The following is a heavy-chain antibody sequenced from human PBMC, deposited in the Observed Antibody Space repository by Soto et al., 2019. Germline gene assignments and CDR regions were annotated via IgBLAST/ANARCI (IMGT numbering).Heavy chain of an antibody. CDR2: ISAYNGNT. CDR3: ARVRAAAGRGKRYYFDY. Sequence: ASVKVSCKASGYTFTSYGISWVRQAPGQGLEWMGWISAYNGNTNYAQKLQGRVTMTRDTSISTAYMELSRLRSDDTAVYYCARVRAAAGRGKRYYFDYWGQGTLVTVSS. CDR1: GYTFTSYG. D-gene: IGHD6-13*01. V-gene: IGHV1-18*01. J-gene: IGHJ4*02.